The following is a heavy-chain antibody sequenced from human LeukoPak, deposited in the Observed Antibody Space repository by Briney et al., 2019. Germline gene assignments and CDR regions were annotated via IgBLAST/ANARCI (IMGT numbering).Heavy chain of an antibody. D-gene: IGHD3-22*01. V-gene: IGHV4-34*01. J-gene: IGHJ3*02. Sequence: SETLSLTCAVYGGSFSGDFWSWIRQSPGKGLEWIGEINHGGSTTYNPSLQSRVTMSVDTSTNQISLKMTSVTAADTAVYYCARGSSGYNDAFDIWGQGTMVTVSS. CDR2: INHGGST. CDR3: ARGSSGYNDAFDI. CDR1: GGSFSGDF.